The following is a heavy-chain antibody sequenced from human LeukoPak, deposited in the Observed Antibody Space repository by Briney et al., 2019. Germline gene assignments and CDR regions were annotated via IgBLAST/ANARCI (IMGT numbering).Heavy chain of an antibody. D-gene: IGHD3-3*01. CDR2: IWYHGNTK. J-gene: IGHJ6*03. CDR1: GFTLGSYG. V-gene: IGHV3-33*01. CDR3: AREEDDTISTGYMDV. Sequence: GGSLRLSCAASGFTLGSYGMHWVRQAPGKGLEWVAVIWYHGNTKDYVDSVKGRFTISRDSSKNTLYLQMNSLRAEDMAVYYCAREEDDTISTGYMDVWGKGTTVIVSS.